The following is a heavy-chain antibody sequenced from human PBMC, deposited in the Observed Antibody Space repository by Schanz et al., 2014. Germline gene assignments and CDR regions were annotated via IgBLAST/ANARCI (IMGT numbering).Heavy chain of an antibody. D-gene: IGHD3-10*01. V-gene: IGHV1-18*01. CDR3: ARRRFGVCYYGLDV. J-gene: IGHJ6*02. CDR1: GYTLKNYG. CDR2: ISDYNGKT. Sequence: QAQLMQSGPELKRPGASVKVSCTASGYTLKNYGISWVRQAPGLGLEWMGWISDYNGKTNYAQKFQDRVVMSTDRSSSTAYLKLRSLTSDDSAIYYCARRRFGVCYYGLDVWGQGTTIRVSS.